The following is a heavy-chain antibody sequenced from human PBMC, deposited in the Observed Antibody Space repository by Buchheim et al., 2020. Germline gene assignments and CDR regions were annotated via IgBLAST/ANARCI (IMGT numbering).Heavy chain of an antibody. CDR3: ARLRGTYYDILTGYYAGYYFDY. V-gene: IGHV4-39*01. D-gene: IGHD3-9*01. Sequence: QLQLQESGPGLVKPSETLSLTCTVSGGSISSSSYYWGWIRQPPGKGLEWIGSIYYSGSTYYNPSLKSRVTISVDTSKNQFSLKLSSVTAADTAVYYCARLRGTYYDILTGYYAGYYFDYWGQGTL. CDR1: GGSISSSSYY. CDR2: IYYSGST. J-gene: IGHJ4*02.